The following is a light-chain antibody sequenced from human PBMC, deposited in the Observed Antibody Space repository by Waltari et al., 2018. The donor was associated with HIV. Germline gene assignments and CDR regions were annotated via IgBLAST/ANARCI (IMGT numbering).Light chain of an antibody. J-gene: IGKJ4*01. V-gene: IGKV4-1*01. CDR2: WAS. CDR1: RTILFSSDNRNY. Sequence: DIVMTQSPDSLPVYLGERATSNCTSSRTILFSSDNRNYLAWYKQKPRQPTKLLISWASTRASGVPDRFSGIESGTDFTLTITRLQAEDVAFYHCQQYLRIPPTFGGGTKVEIK. CDR3: QQYLRIPPT.